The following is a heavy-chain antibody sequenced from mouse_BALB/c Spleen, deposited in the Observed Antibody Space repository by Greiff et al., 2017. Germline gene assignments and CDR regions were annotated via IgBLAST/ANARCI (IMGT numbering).Heavy chain of an antibody. CDR3: ARDNFDWYFDD. Sequence: VQLVESGPGLVAPSQSLSITCTVSGFSLTGYGVNWVRQPPGKGLEWLGLIWGDGSTDYNSALKSRLSISKDNSESQVFLKMNSLQTDDTARYYSARDNFDWYFDDWGGGTTVTVSS. J-gene: IGHJ1*01. V-gene: IGHV2-6-7*01. CDR2: IWGDGST. D-gene: IGHD1-3*01. CDR1: GFSLTGYG.